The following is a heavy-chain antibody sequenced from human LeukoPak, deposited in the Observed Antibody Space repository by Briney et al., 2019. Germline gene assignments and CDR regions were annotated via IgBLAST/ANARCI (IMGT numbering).Heavy chain of an antibody. CDR2: INPNSGGT. CDR3: ARDPTLHCSGGSCYSGFDY. CDR1: GYTFTGYY. D-gene: IGHD2-15*01. Sequence: GASVKVSCKASGYTFTGYYMHWVRQAPGQGLEWMGWINPNSGGTNYAQKFQGWVTMTRDTSISTAYMELSRLRSDDTAVYYCARDPTLHCSGGSCYSGFDYWGQGTLVTVSS. V-gene: IGHV1-2*04. J-gene: IGHJ4*02.